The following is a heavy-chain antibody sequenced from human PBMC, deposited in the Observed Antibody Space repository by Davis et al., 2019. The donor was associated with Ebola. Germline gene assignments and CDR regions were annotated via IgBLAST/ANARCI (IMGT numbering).Heavy chain of an antibody. CDR1: GGSISSYY. D-gene: IGHD1-1*01. CDR3: ARATFYYYYSMDV. Sequence: MPSETLSLTCTVSGGSISSYYCSWTPHPPGTGLEWTGHIYYSGSTNYNPPLKSRVTISVDTSKNHFSLKLSSVTAADTAVYYCARATFYYYYSMDVWGQGTTVTVSS. V-gene: IGHV4-59*01. J-gene: IGHJ6*02. CDR2: IYYSGST.